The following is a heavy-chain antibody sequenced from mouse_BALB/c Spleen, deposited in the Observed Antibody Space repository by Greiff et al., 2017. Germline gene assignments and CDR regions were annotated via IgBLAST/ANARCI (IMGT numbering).Heavy chain of an antibody. J-gene: IGHJ2*01. D-gene: IGHD2-1*01. CDR1: GFTFSNYW. CDR3: TRDYGNPYYFDY. Sequence: EVKLLESGGGLVQPGGSMKLSCVASGFTFSNYWMNWVRQSPEKGLEWVAEIRLKSNNYATHYAESVKGRFTISRDDSKSSVYLQMNNLRAEDTGIYYCTRDYGNPYYFDYWGQGTTLTVSS. CDR2: IRLKSNNYAT. V-gene: IGHV6-6*02.